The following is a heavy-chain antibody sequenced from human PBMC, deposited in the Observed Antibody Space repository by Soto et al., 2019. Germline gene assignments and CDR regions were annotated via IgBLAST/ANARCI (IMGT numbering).Heavy chain of an antibody. CDR1: GFTFTKSG. D-gene: IGHD6-13*01. J-gene: IGHJ4*02. V-gene: IGHV3-23*01. Sequence: GESLKISCAASGFTFTKSGISWVRQAPGKGLEWVAGIGGSGRKTYYADSVKGRFSISRDNSKNSLFLQMNSLSADDTAIYYCAKDGLSDSPSAIDYWGLGTLVTVYS. CDR2: IGGSGRKT. CDR3: AKDGLSDSPSAIDY.